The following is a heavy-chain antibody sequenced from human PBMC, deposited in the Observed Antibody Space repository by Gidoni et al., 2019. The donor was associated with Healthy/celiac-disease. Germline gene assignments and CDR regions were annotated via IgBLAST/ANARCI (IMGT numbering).Heavy chain of an antibody. Sequence: EVQLLESGGGLVQPGGSLRLSCAASGFTFSSYAMSWVRQAPGKGLEWVSAISGSGGSTYYADSVKGRFTISRDNSKNTLYLQMNSLRAEDTAVYYCAKDRALGYCSGGSCPLYYFDYWGQGTLVTVSS. D-gene: IGHD2-15*01. CDR3: AKDRALGYCSGGSCPLYYFDY. CDR1: GFTFSSYA. CDR2: ISGSGGST. V-gene: IGHV3-23*01. J-gene: IGHJ4*02.